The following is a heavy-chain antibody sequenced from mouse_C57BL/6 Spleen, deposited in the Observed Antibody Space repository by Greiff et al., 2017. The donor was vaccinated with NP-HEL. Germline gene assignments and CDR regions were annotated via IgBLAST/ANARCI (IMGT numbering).Heavy chain of an antibody. CDR1: GYAFSSYW. CDR2: IYPGDGDT. Sequence: QVQLQQSGAELVKPGASVKISCKASGYAFSSYWMNWVKQRPGKGLEWIGQIYPGDGDTNYNGKFKGKATLTADKSSSTAYMQLSSLTSEDSAVYFCARSGLTGYAMDYWGQGTSVTVSS. V-gene: IGHV1-80*01. J-gene: IGHJ4*01. D-gene: IGHD4-1*01. CDR3: ARSGLTGYAMDY.